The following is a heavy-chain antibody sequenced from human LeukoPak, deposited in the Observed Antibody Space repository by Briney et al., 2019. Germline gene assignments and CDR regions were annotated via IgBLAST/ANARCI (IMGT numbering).Heavy chain of an antibody. V-gene: IGHV4-31*03. CDR3: ARDRYDSYPMDV. CDR1: GGSISSSSYY. CDR2: IYYSGST. Sequence: SETLSLTCTVSGGSISSSSYYWGWIRQHPGKGLEWIGYIYYSGSTYYNPSLKSRVSISVDTSKNQFSLKLSSVTAADTAVYYCARDRYDSYPMDVWGQGTTVTVSS. J-gene: IGHJ6*02. D-gene: IGHD3-3*01.